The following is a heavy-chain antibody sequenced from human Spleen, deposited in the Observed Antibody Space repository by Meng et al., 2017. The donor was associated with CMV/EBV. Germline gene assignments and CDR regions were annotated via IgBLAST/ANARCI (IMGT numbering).Heavy chain of an antibody. Sequence: GESLKISCKGSGYSFTSYWIGWVRQMHGNGLEWMGIIYPCESDTRYSPSFQGQVTISADKSISTAYLQWSSLKASDTAMYYCARPLVPAAPGAFDIWGQGTMVTVSS. J-gene: IGHJ3*02. CDR3: ARPLVPAAPGAFDI. CDR1: GYSFTSYW. V-gene: IGHV5-51*01. CDR2: IYPCESDT. D-gene: IGHD2-2*01.